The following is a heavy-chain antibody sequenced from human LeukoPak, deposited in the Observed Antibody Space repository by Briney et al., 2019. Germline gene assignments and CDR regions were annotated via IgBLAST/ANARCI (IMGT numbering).Heavy chain of an antibody. CDR2: INHSGST. J-gene: IGHJ4*02. CDR3: ARRRRQSLWFGELLPTTYYFDY. D-gene: IGHD3-10*01. Sequence: PSETLSLTCAVYGGSFSGYYWSWIRQPPGKGLEWIGEINHSGSTNYNPSLKSRVTISVDTSKNQFSLKLSSVTAADTAVYYCARRRRQSLWFGELLPTTYYFDYWGQGTLVTVSS. CDR1: GGSFSGYY. V-gene: IGHV4-34*01.